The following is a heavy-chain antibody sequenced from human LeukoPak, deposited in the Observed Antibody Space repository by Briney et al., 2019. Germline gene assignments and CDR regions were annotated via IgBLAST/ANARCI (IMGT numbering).Heavy chain of an antibody. V-gene: IGHV4-4*07. J-gene: IGHJ5*02. CDR3: ARALGYCSSTSCTGRYGWFDP. Sequence: SETLSVTCTVSGGSISSYYWSWIRQPAGNGLEWIGRIYTSGSTNYNPSLKSRVTMSVDTSKNQFSLKLSSVTAADTAVYYCARALGYCSSTSCTGRYGWFDPWGQGTLVTVSS. D-gene: IGHD2-2*01. CDR1: GGSISSYY. CDR2: IYTSGST.